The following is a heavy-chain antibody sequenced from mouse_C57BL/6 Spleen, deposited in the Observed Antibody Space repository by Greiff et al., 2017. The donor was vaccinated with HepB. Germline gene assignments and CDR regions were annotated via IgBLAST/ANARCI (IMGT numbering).Heavy chain of an antibody. CDR2: IHPNSGST. V-gene: IGHV1-64*01. Sequence: QVQLQQPGAELVKPGASVKLSCKASGYTFTSYWMHWVKQRPGQGLEWIGMIHPNSGSTNYNEKFKSKATLTVDKSSSTAYMQLSSLTSEDSAVYYCAREVTTVEDWYFDVWGTRTTVTVSS. J-gene: IGHJ1*03. CDR1: GYTFTSYW. D-gene: IGHD1-1*01. CDR3: AREVTTVEDWYFDV.